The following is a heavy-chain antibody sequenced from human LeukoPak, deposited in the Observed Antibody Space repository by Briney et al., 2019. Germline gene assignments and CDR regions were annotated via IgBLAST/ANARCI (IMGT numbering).Heavy chain of an antibody. CDR3: ARDIGYDFWSGPINFDY. CDR1: GGSISSYY. V-gene: IGHV4-59*01. CDR2: IYYSGST. Sequence: SETLSLTCTVSGGSISSYYWSWIRQPPGKGLEWIGYIYYSGSTNYNPSLKSRVTISVDTSKNQFSLKLSSVTAADTAVYYCARDIGYDFWSGPINFDYWGQGTLVTVSS. J-gene: IGHJ4*02. D-gene: IGHD3-3*01.